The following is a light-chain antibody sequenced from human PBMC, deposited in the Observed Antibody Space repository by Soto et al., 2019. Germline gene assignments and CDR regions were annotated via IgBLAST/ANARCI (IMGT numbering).Light chain of an antibody. CDR2: WAS. CDR1: QIVLYSSNNKNY. V-gene: IGKV4-1*01. CDR3: QHYNSYSEA. Sequence: DIVMNQSPDSLAVSLGERATINCNSSQIVLYSSNNKNYLAWYQQKPGQPPKLLIYWASTRESGVPDRFSGSGSGTDFTLTISSLQPDDFATYYCQHYNSYSEAFGQGTKVDNK. J-gene: IGKJ1*01.